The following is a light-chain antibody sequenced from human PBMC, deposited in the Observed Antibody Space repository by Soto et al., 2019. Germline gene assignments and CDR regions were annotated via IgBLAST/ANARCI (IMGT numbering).Light chain of an antibody. Sequence: EIVMTQSPATLSVSPGERATLSCRASQSVSSNLAWYQQKPGQAPSLLIYDISTRATGIPTRFSGSGSGSEFTLTISSMQSEDFVVYYCQQYSDWPLPFGGGTKVEIK. CDR1: QSVSSN. V-gene: IGKV3D-15*01. J-gene: IGKJ4*01. CDR2: DIS. CDR3: QQYSDWPLP.